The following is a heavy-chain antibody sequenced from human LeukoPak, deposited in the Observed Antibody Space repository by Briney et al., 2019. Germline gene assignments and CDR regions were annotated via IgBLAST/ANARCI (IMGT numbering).Heavy chain of an antibody. CDR1: GGSISSYY. V-gene: IGHV4-59*12. CDR2: IYYSGST. Sequence: SETLSLTCTVSGGSISSYYWSWIRQPPGKGLEWIGYIYYSGSTNYNPSLKSRVTMSVDTSKNQFSLKLSSVTAADTAVYYCARTTFNHYYYYYMDVWGKGTTVTISS. D-gene: IGHD4-17*01. J-gene: IGHJ6*03. CDR3: ARTTFNHYYYYYMDV.